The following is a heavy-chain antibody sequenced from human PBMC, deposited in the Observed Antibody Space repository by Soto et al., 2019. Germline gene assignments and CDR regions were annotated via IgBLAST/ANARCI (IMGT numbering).Heavy chain of an antibody. CDR2: IDWDDDK. Sequence: SGPTLVNPTQTLTLTCTFSGFSLRTTGMCVNWVRQAPGKALEWLARIDWDDDKYYTKTLKTRLTISKDTSKNQVVLTMTNMDPVDTATYYCARISPAFYFDYWGQGTLVTVSS. J-gene: IGHJ4*02. V-gene: IGHV2-70*11. CDR3: ARISPAFYFDY. CDR1: GFSLRTTGMC.